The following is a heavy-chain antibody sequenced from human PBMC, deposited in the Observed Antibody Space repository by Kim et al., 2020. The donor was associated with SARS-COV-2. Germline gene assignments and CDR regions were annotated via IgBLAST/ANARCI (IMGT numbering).Heavy chain of an antibody. V-gene: IGHV6-1*01. CDR3: ARSSSGTFDY. CDR2: N. D-gene: IGHD3-10*01. Sequence: NDYAVTVKSPIPINPDTSTNQFSLQLNSVTPEDTAVYYCARSSSGTFDYWGQGTLVTVSS. J-gene: IGHJ4*02.